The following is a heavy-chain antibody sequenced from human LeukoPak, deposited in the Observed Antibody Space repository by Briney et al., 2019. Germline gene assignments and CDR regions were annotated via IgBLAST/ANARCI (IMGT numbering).Heavy chain of an antibody. J-gene: IGHJ4*02. V-gene: IGHV3-53*01. D-gene: IGHD2-2*02. CDR1: GFTVSNNY. CDR3: ARGDTKYCNSASCHNPFDS. CDR2: IYSGGNT. Sequence: GGSLRLSCAASGFTVSNNYMSWVRQAPGKGLEWVSVIYSGGNTYYADSVKGRFTISRDNAKNSLYLQMNSLRAEDTAVYYCARGDTKYCNSASCHNPFDSWGQGTLVTVSS.